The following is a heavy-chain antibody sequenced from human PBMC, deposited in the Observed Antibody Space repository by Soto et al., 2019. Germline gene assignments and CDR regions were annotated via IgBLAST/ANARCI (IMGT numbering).Heavy chain of an antibody. CDR3: AKGMYCSGGSCYPRYYGMDV. D-gene: IGHD2-15*01. J-gene: IGHJ6*02. V-gene: IGHV3-23*01. CDR1: GFTFSSYA. Sequence: GGSLRLSCAASGFTFSSYAMSWVRQAPGKGLEWVSAISGSGGSTYYADSVKGRFTISRDNSKNTLYLQMNSLRAEDTAVYYCAKGMYCSGGSCYPRYYGMDVWGQGTTVTVS. CDR2: ISGSGGST.